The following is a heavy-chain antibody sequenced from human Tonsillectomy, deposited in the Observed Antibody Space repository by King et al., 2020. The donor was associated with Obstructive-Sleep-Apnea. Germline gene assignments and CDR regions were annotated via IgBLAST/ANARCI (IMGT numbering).Heavy chain of an antibody. CDR3: AREWAGESYYYYGLDV. J-gene: IGHJ6*02. Sequence: GQLVQSGSELKKPGASVKVSCKASGYTFSSYTMNWVRQAPGQGLEWMGWINTNTGNPTYAQGFTGRFVFSLDTSVSTAYLQISSLMAEDTAVYYCAREWAGESYYYYGLDVWGQGTTVTVSS. CDR1: GYTFSSYT. D-gene: IGHD7-27*01. V-gene: IGHV7-4-1*02. CDR2: INTNTGNP.